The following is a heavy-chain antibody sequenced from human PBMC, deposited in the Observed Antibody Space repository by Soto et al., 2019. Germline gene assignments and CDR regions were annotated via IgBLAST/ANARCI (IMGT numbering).Heavy chain of an antibody. CDR3: ARDRYYYDSSGYYYY. CDR1: GFTFSSYA. D-gene: IGHD3-22*01. J-gene: IGHJ4*02. Sequence: QVQLVESGGGVVQPGRSLRLSCAASGFTFSSYAMHWVRQAPGKGLEWVAVISYDGSNKYYADSVKGRFTISRDNSKNPLYLQMNSLRAEDTAVYYCARDRYYYDSSGYYYYWGQGTLVTVSS. V-gene: IGHV3-30-3*01. CDR2: ISYDGSNK.